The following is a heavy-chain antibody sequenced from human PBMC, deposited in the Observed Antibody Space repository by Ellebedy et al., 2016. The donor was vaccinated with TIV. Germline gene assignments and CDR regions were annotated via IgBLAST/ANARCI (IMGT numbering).Heavy chain of an antibody. Sequence: GESLKISCAASGFTLSNYAMTWVRQAPGKGLEWVSTISGSGGSTYYADSVKGRFTISRDNDKNTVSLQMNSLRVEDTAVYYCAKDRGAVAGTGSGYWGQGTLVTVSS. CDR2: ISGSGGST. V-gene: IGHV3-23*01. D-gene: IGHD6-19*01. CDR1: GFTLSNYA. J-gene: IGHJ4*02. CDR3: AKDRGAVAGTGSGY.